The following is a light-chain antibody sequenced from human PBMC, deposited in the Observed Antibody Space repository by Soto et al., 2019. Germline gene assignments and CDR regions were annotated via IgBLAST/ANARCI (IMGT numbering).Light chain of an antibody. CDR2: STS. CDR1: QTISR. V-gene: IGKV1-39*01. Sequence: DIQLTQSPSSLSASVGDRVTITCRASQTISRLSWYQQKPGKAPRVLVSSTSTLQSGVPSRFSGSGFGTEFTLIISGLQPEDYATYYWQQSSRAPWTFGQGTKVEI. CDR3: QQSSRAPWT. J-gene: IGKJ1*01.